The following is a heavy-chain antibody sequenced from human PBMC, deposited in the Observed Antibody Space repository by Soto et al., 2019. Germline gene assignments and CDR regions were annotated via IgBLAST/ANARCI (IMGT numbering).Heavy chain of an antibody. Sequence: EVQLVESGGVVVQPGGSLRLSCAASGFTFDDYTMHWFSQAPGKGLEWVSLISWDGGSTYYADSVKGRFTISRDNSKNSLYLQMNSLRSANTAWYYCAKGGDSNSWLAFVFDPRVQGILVTVYS. J-gene: IGHJ5*02. V-gene: IGHV3-43*01. D-gene: IGHD6-13*01. CDR3: AKGGDSNSWLAFVFDP. CDR1: GFTFDDYT. CDR2: ISWDGGST.